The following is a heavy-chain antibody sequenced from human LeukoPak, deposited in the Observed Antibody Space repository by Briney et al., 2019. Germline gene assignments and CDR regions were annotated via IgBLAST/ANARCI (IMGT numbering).Heavy chain of an antibody. CDR2: ISYDGSTK. V-gene: IGHV3-30*01. CDR3: AKGRGFDVYCRAGSCSTFDP. Sequence: PGGSLRLSCAASGFTFSDYALHWVRQAPGKGLEWVAVISYDGSTKYYADSVKGRFTISRDNSKNALYLQMNSLSTEGTAVYYCAKGRGFDVYCRAGSCSTFDPWGQGTLVTVSS. D-gene: IGHD2-15*01. J-gene: IGHJ5*02. CDR1: GFTFSDYA.